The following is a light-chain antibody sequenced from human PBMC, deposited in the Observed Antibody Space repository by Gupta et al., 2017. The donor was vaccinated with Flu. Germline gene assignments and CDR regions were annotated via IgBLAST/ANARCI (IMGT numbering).Light chain of an antibody. V-gene: IGLV3-21*02. CDR2: DDT. CDR3: QVWHNSDHHVV. Sequence: SYVLTQPPSVSVAPGQTARITCGGDNIGSKSVHWYQQEPGQAPVLVVYDDTARPSGIPERFSGSNSGNTATLTISRVEAGDEAAYYCQVWHNSDHHVVFGGGTKLTVL. CDR1: NIGSKS. J-gene: IGLJ2*01.